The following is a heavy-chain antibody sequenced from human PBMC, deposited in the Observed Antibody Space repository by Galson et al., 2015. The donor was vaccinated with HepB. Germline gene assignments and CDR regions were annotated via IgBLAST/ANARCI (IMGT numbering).Heavy chain of an antibody. CDR1: GFTFSYAW. CDR2: VKTKADGGTT. D-gene: IGHD4-17*01. J-gene: IGHJ5*01. V-gene: IGHV3-15*01. Sequence: SLRLSCAASGFTFSYAWMSWVRQATGKGLEWVGRVKTKADGGTTDYAAPVKGRFTISRDDSKNMLYLQMNSLKTEDTAMYYCTTSAHDYGDYGGFDSWGRGTLVTVSS. CDR3: TTSAHDYGDYGGFDS.